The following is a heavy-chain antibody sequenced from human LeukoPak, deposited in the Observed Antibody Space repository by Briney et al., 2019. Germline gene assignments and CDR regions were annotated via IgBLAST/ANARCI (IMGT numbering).Heavy chain of an antibody. CDR2: ISSSSSYI. D-gene: IGHD4-23*01. CDR3: APLTVVTPFWFDP. J-gene: IGHJ5*02. V-gene: IGHV3-21*01. CDR1: GFTFSSYS. Sequence: PGGSLRLSCAASGFTFSSYSMNWVRQAPGKGLEWVSSISSSSSYIYYADSVKGRFTISRDNAKNSLYLQMNSLRAEDTAVYYCAPLTVVTPFWFDPWGQGTLVTVSS.